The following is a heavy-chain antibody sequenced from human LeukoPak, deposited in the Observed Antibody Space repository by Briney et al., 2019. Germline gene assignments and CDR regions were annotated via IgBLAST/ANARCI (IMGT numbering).Heavy chain of an antibody. V-gene: IGHV1-18*01. Sequence: ASVKVSCKASGYTFTSYGISWVRQAPGQGLEWMGWISAYNGNTNYAQKLQGRVTMTTDTSTSTAYMELRSLRSDDTAVYYCARDRGAYYYGSGSFFDYWGQGTLVTASS. CDR1: GYTFTSYG. CDR2: ISAYNGNT. D-gene: IGHD3-10*01. J-gene: IGHJ4*02. CDR3: ARDRGAYYYGSGSFFDY.